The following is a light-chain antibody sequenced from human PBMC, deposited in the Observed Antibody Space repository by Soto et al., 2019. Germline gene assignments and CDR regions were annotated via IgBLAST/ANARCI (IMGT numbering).Light chain of an antibody. Sequence: PGERATLSCRASQSISSSYLAWYQQKPGQAPGLLIYGASRRATGIPDRFIGSGSGTDFTLTISRLEPEDFAVYYCQHYGSLPLTFGGGTKVEIK. CDR2: GAS. CDR3: QHYGSLPLT. V-gene: IGKV3-20*01. CDR1: QSISSSY. J-gene: IGKJ4*01.